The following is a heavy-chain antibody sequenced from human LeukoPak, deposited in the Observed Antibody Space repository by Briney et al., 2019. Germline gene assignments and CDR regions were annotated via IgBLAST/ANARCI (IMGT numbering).Heavy chain of an antibody. V-gene: IGHV4-59*11. D-gene: IGHD5-18*01. CDR2: IYDSGNT. J-gene: IGHJ4*02. CDR1: SGSIYNHY. Sequence: SETLSLTCIVSSGSIYNHYWSWIRQPPGKGLEWIGYIYDSGNTNYNPSLKSRVTISIDMSKNQFSLNLTSVTAADTAVYNCARDQIGYGLDYWGQGTLVTVSS. CDR3: ARDQIGYGLDY.